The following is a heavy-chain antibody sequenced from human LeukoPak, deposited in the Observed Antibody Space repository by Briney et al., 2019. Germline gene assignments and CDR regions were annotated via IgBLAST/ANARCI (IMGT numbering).Heavy chain of an antibody. CDR2: ISGSGGST. D-gene: IGHD4-17*01. CDR1: GFTFSSYA. Sequence: GGSLRLSCAASGFTFSSYAMSWVRQAPGKGLEWVSAISGSGGSTYYADSVKGRFTISRDNSKNTLYLQVNNLRAEDTAVYYCAKAPRSTTVTPDYWGQGTLVTVSS. V-gene: IGHV3-23*01. CDR3: AKAPRSTTVTPDY. J-gene: IGHJ4*02.